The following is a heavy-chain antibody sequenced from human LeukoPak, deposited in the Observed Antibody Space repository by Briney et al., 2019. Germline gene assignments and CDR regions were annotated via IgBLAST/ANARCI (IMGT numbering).Heavy chain of an antibody. V-gene: IGHV3-7*01. CDR3: ARVPNYYDILTGYYRPYYYYYYGMDV. CDR1: GFTFSSYW. CDR2: IKQDGSEK. Sequence: GGSLRLSCAASGFTFSSYWMSWVRQAPGKGLEWVANIKQDGSEKYYVDSVKGRFTISRDNAKNSLYLRMNSLRAEDTAVYYCARVPNYYDILTGYYRPYYYYYYGMDVWGQGTTVTVSS. J-gene: IGHJ6*02. D-gene: IGHD3-9*01.